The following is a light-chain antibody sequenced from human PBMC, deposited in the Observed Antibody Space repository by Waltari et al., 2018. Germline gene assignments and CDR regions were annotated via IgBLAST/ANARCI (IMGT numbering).Light chain of an antibody. CDR1: QSVSSN. CDR3: QQYSYWPWT. CDR2: GAS. Sequence: EIVMTPSPATLSVSPGEGATRSCRASQSVSSNLAWYQQKPGQVPRLLIYGASTRATGIPARFSGSGSGTEFTLTISSLQSEDFAVFYCQQYSYWPWTFGQGTKVEIK. V-gene: IGKV3-15*01. J-gene: IGKJ1*01.